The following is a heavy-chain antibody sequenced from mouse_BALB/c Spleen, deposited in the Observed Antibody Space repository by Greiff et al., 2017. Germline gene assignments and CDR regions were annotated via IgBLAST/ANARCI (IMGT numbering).Heavy chain of an antibody. CDR3: ARTYYGNFYWYFDV. V-gene: IGHV5-17*02. CDR2: ISSGSSTI. Sequence: EVQGVESGGGLVQPGGSRKLSCAASGFTFSSFGMHWVRQAPEKGLEWVAYISSGSSTIYYADTVTGRFTISRDNPKNTLFLQMTSLRSEDTAMYYCARTYYGNFYWYFDVWGAGTTVTVSS. J-gene: IGHJ1*01. D-gene: IGHD2-10*01. CDR1: GFTFSSFG.